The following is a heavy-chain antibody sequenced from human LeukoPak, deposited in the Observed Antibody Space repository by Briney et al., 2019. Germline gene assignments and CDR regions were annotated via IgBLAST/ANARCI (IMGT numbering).Heavy chain of an antibody. D-gene: IGHD4/OR15-4a*01. CDR2: IYHSGST. CDR1: SYSIISGYY. V-gene: IGHV4-38-2*02. CDR3: ARVVPPSPYYMDV. J-gene: IGHJ6*03. Sequence: SETLSLTCTVSSYSIISGYYWGWIRQPPGKGLEWIGSIYHSGSTYYNPSLKSRVTISVDTSKNQFSLKLSSVTAADTAVYYCARVVPPSPYYMDVWGKGTTVTVSS.